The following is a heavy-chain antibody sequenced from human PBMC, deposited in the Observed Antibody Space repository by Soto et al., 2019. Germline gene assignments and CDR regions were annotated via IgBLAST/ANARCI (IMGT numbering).Heavy chain of an antibody. Sequence: SETLSLTCTVSGGSISSGGYYWSWIRQHPGKGLEWIGYIYYSGSTYYNPSLKSRVTISVDTSKNQFSLKLSSVTAADTAVYYCASHYYDSSGYDYFDYWGQGTLVTVSS. CDR2: IYYSGST. CDR3: ASHYYDSSGYDYFDY. D-gene: IGHD3-22*01. V-gene: IGHV4-31*03. J-gene: IGHJ4*02. CDR1: GGSISSGGYY.